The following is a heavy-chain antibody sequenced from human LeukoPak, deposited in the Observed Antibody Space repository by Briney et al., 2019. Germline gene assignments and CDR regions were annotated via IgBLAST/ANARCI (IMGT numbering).Heavy chain of an antibody. CDR3: ARESIMPQTFDY. Sequence: ASVKVSCKASGYTFTSYGISWVRQAPGQGLEWMGWISAYNGNTNSAQKLQGRVTMTTDTSTSTAYMELRSLRSDDTAVYYCARESIMPQTFDYWGQGTLVTVSS. J-gene: IGHJ4*02. CDR1: GYTFTSYG. CDR2: ISAYNGNT. V-gene: IGHV1-18*01. D-gene: IGHD3-16*01.